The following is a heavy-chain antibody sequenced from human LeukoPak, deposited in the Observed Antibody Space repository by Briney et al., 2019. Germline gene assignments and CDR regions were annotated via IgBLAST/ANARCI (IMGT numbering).Heavy chain of an antibody. J-gene: IGHJ3*02. V-gene: IGHV1-69*05. CDR3: ARDGDYYGGNSRDAFDI. CDR1: GGTFSRYA. Sequence: EASVKVSCKASGGTFSRYAISGVRQAPGQGVEGMGGIIPIFGKANYAQKLQGRVTINRDESTSTAYMEVSRLRWGDTAVYYCARDGDYYGGNSRDAFDIWGQGTMVTVSS. D-gene: IGHD4-23*01. CDR2: IIPIFGKA.